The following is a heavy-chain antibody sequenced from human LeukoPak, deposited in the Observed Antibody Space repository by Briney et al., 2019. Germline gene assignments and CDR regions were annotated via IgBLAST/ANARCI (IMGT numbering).Heavy chain of an antibody. Sequence: PSGTLSLTCDVSGGSISTINWWTWVRQPPGGGLEWIGEVHLNGRTHYSPSLESRVTLSVDMSENHVSLQLTSVTAADTAVYYCGREGGFYRPLDYSGPGALVIVSA. CDR3: GREGGFYRPLDY. J-gene: IGHJ4*02. CDR2: VHLNGRT. V-gene: IGHV4-4*02. D-gene: IGHD2/OR15-2a*01. CDR1: GGSISTINW.